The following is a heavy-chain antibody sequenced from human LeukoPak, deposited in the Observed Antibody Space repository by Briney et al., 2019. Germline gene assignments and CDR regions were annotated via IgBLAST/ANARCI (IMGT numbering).Heavy chain of an antibody. Sequence: ASVKVSCKASGGTFSSHAINWVRQAPGQGLEWMGRIIPILGRPNYAQKFQGRVTITADESTSTVYMELNSLRIEDTAVYYCASVASRCTTSSCYTSWEWLAPWGQGTLITVSS. CDR3: ASVASRCTTSSCYTSWEWLAP. CDR2: IIPILGRP. CDR1: GGTFSSHA. V-gene: IGHV1-69*11. J-gene: IGHJ5*02. D-gene: IGHD2-2*02.